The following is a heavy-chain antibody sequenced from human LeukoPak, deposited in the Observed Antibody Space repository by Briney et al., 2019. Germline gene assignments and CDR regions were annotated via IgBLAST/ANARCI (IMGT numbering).Heavy chain of an antibody. CDR3: ARRGYDSSGYYYAY. J-gene: IGHJ4*02. D-gene: IGHD3-22*01. V-gene: IGHV4-39*01. CDR2: IYYSGST. CDR1: GGSIGSSSYY. Sequence: SETLSLTRTVSGGSIGSSSYYWGWIRQPPGKGLEWIGSIYYSGSTYYNPSLKSRVTISVDTSKNQFSLKLSSVTAADTAVYYCARRGYDSSGYYYAYWGQGTLVTVSS.